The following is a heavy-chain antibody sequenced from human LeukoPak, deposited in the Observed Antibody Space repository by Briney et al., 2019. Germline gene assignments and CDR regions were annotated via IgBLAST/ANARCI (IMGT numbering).Heavy chain of an antibody. V-gene: IGHV1-18*04. CDR1: GYTFKNYG. Sequence: GASVTVSCKASGYTFKNYGISRVRQAPAPGLEWMGWISTYNGDTKHAQKVQGRLTLTADASTSTAYMELRGLRSDDTAVYYCARDPSNTSGWYFWFDFWGQGTLVTVSS. CDR3: ARDPSNTSGWYFWFDF. J-gene: IGHJ5*01. D-gene: IGHD6-19*01. CDR2: ISTYNGDT.